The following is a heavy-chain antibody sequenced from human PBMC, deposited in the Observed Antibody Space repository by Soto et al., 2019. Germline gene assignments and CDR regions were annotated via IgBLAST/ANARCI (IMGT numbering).Heavy chain of an antibody. CDR3: ARQKYYDVLSGYSKNWFDP. J-gene: IGHJ5*02. D-gene: IGHD3-3*01. CDR2: IYYSGST. CDR1: GGSISIGSYY. Sequence: SETLSLTCTVSGGSISIGSYYWCGIRQPPGKGLEWIGSIYYSGSTYYNPSLKSRVTMSVDTSKNQFSLSLSSVTAADTAVYYCARQKYYDVLSGYSKNWFDPWGQGTLVTVSS. V-gene: IGHV4-39*01.